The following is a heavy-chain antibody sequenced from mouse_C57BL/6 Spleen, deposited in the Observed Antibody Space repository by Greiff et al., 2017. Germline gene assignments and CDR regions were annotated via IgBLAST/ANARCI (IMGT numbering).Heavy chain of an antibody. J-gene: IGHJ3*01. CDR1: GFTFSSYA. Sequence: EVHLVESGGGLVKPGGSLKLSCAASGFTFSSYAMSWVRQTPEKRLEWVATISDGGSYTYYPDNVKGRFTISRDNAKNNLYLQMSHLKSEDTAMYYCAREGDYGGFAYWGQGTLVTVSA. CDR2: ISDGGSYT. CDR3: AREGDYGGFAY. V-gene: IGHV5-4*01. D-gene: IGHD1-1*01.